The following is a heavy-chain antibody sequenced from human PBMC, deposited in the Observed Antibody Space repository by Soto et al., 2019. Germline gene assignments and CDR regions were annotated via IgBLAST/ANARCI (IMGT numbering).Heavy chain of an antibody. CDR2: IYYSGST. CDR1: GGSISSYY. CDR3: ARQVFGGSYYYFDY. J-gene: IGHJ4*02. Sequence: PSETLSLTCTVSGGSISSYYWSWIRQPPGKGLEWIGYIYYSGSTNYNPSLKSRVTISVDTSKNQFSLKLSSVTAADTAVYYCARQVFGGSYYYFDYWGQGTLVTVSS. V-gene: IGHV4-59*01. D-gene: IGHD1-26*01.